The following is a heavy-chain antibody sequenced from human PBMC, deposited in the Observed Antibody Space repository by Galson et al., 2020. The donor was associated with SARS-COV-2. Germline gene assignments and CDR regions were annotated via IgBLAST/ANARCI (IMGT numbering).Heavy chain of an antibody. V-gene: IGHV2-5*05. D-gene: IGHD3-3*01. CDR1: GFSLNASGAG. CDR3: AHTAIGVGVVHDAYDI. Sequence: SGPTLVKPTQTLTLTCTFSGFSLNASGAGVAWIRQPPGEALEWLAVVYWDDDKYPNPSLKRRLIDDKYYSPSLKSRLTITKETSKNQVILTKANMDPVDTATYYCAHTAIGVGVVHDAYDIWGQGTMVTVSS. CDR2: VYWDDDK. J-gene: IGHJ3*02.